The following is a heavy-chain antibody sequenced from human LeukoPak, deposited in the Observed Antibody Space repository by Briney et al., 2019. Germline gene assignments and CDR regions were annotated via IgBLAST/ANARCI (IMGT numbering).Heavy chain of an antibody. CDR2: INPNSGGT. J-gene: IGHJ4*02. V-gene: IGHV1-2*02. Sequence: ASVKVSCKASGYTFTGYYMHWVRQAPGQGLEWMGWINPNSGGTNYAQKFQGRVTMTRDTSISTAYMELSRLRSDDTAVYYCARSVGSRAGKLDYWGQGTLVTVSS. D-gene: IGHD6-19*01. CDR1: GYTFTGYY. CDR3: ARSVGSRAGKLDY.